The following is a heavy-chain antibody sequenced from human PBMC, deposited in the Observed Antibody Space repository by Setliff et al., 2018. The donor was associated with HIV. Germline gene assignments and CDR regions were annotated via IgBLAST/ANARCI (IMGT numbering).Heavy chain of an antibody. CDR2: ISPNSGGT. CDR3: AKVGDYSGFGEFAALDS. V-gene: IGHV1-2*06. Sequence: ASVKVSCKASGYSFIDYYIHWVRQAPGQGLEWVGRISPNSGGTNYAVKFQGRVTMTRDTSITTVYMEVSRLTFDDTAFYYCAKVGDYSGFGEFAALDSWGQGTLVTVSS. J-gene: IGHJ4*02. CDR1: GYSFIDYY. D-gene: IGHD3-10*01.